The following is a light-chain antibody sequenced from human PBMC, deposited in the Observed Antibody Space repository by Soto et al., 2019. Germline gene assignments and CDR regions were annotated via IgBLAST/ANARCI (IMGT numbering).Light chain of an antibody. J-gene: IGKJ2*01. Sequence: IVLTQSPGALSLSPGETATLSCRASQHVDSNYVAWYKQTPGQPPRLLIRSTSFRATGVPDRFSGSGSGTDFTLTISTLEPEAFGVYYCQQYVGSPGTFGLGTKLEIK. V-gene: IGKV3-20*01. CDR1: QHVDSNY. CDR3: QQYVGSPGT. CDR2: STS.